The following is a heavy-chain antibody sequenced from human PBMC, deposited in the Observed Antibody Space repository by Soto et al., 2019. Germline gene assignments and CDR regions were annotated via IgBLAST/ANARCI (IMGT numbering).Heavy chain of an antibody. D-gene: IGHD3-22*01. CDR2: ISAHNGDT. CDR1: GYTFATYG. Sequence: QVQLVQSGAEVKKPGASVNVSCKASGYTFATYGFSWVRQAPGQGLECVGWISAHNGDTHYSRKFQGRVTLTTDTSTNTAYMELRSLTSDDTAVYFCATEPIYYNDGSGYYPLGHWGQGTLVTVSS. J-gene: IGHJ4*02. CDR3: ATEPIYYNDGSGYYPLGH. V-gene: IGHV1-18*04.